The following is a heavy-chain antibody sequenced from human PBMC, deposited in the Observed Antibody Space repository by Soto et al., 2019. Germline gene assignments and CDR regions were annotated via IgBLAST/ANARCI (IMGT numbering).Heavy chain of an antibody. Sequence: SETLSLTCAVYGGSFSGHSWTWIRQSPGKGLEWIGDINHSGRVNYSPSLKSRVTISLDTSKNQFSLTLSAVTAADTAMYYCSTRAYDTNGYYRFDTWGQGTPVPVSS. D-gene: IGHD3-22*01. CDR1: GGSFSGHS. V-gene: IGHV4-34*01. CDR3: STRAYDTNGYYRFDT. CDR2: INHSGRV. J-gene: IGHJ5*01.